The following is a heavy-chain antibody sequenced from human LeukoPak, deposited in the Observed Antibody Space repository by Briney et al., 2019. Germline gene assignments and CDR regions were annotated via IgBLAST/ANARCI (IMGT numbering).Heavy chain of an antibody. J-gene: IGHJ5*02. CDR1: GGSISSSTYH. V-gene: IGHV4-39*07. CDR2: IYYSGST. D-gene: IGHD1-26*01. Sequence: PSETLSLTCTVSGGSISSSTYHWSWIRQPPGKGLEWIGTIYYSGSTYYNPSLQSRVTISVDTSKNQISLKLTSVTAADTAVYYCARVRSGELVWFDPWGQGTLVTVSS. CDR3: ARVRSGELVWFDP.